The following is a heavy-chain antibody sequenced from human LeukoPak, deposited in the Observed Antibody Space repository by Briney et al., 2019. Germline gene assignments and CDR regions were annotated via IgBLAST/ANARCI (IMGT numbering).Heavy chain of an antibody. CDR2: ISAYNGNT. J-gene: IGHJ6*03. V-gene: IGHV1-18*01. Sequence: GASVKVSCKASGYTFTSYGISRVRQAPGQGLEWMGWISAYNGNTNYAQKLQGRVTMTTDTSTSTAYMELRSLRSDDTVVYYCARDPEIYYYMDVWGKGTTVTVSS. CDR3: ARDPEIYYYMDV. CDR1: GYTFTSYG.